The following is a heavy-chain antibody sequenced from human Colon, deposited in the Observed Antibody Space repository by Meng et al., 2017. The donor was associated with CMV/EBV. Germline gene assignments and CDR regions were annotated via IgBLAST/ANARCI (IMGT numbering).Heavy chain of an antibody. D-gene: IGHD3-3*01. J-gene: IGHJ6*02. CDR1: GFTFSSYW. CDR2: IKQDGSEK. V-gene: IGHV3-7*01. Sequence: GESLKISCAASGFTFSSYWMSWVRQAPGKGLEWVANIKQDGSEKYYVDSVKGRFTISRDNAKNSLYLQMNSLRAEDTTVYYCARVSVPYYDFWSGYYPYYYYYGMDVWGQGTTVTVSS. CDR3: ARVSVPYYDFWSGYYPYYYYYGMDV.